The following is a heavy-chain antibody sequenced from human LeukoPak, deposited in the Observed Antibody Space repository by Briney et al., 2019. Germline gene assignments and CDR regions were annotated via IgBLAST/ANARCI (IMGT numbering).Heavy chain of an antibody. Sequence: GGSLRLSCAASGFSFSNAWMTWVRQAPGKGLEWVARIKSKTYGGTTDYAAPVKGRFTISRDDSKSTLYLQMNSLRAEDTAVYYCAKAPRLVYFDYWGQGTLVTVSS. D-gene: IGHD6-19*01. J-gene: IGHJ4*02. V-gene: IGHV3-15*01. CDR2: IKSKTYGGTT. CDR3: AKAPRLVYFDY. CDR1: GFSFSNAW.